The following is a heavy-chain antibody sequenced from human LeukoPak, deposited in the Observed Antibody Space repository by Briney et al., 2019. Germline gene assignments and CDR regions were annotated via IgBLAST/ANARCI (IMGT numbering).Heavy chain of an antibody. CDR3: ARDVFSGGGYYYYGMDV. Sequence: ASVKVSCKASGYTFTSYGISWVRQAPGQGLEWMGWINPNSGGTNYAQKFQGWVTMTRDTSISTAYMELSRLRSDDTAVYYCARDVFSGGGYYYYGMDVWGQGTTVTVSS. D-gene: IGHD5/OR15-5a*01. CDR2: INPNSGGT. CDR1: GYTFTSYG. V-gene: IGHV1-2*04. J-gene: IGHJ6*02.